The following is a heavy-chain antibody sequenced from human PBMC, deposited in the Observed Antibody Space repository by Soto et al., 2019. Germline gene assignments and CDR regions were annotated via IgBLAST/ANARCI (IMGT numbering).Heavy chain of an antibody. J-gene: IGHJ6*01. CDR2: IYWDDDE. CDR3: VRNWRYYGGDYYYGMDA. D-gene: IGHD3-10*01. Sequence: ITLKESGPTLVKPTQTLTLTCTFSGFSLNTGGVGVGWVRRPRGKAMEWLALIYWDDDERYRPSLRSRLNITKDTINNQVVLTMTNMDPEDTATYYCVRNWRYYGGDYYYGMDAW. V-gene: IGHV2-5*02. CDR1: GFSLNTGGVG.